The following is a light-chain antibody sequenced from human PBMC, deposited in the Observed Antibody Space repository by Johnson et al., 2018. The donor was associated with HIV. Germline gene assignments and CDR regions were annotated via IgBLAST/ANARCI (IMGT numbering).Light chain of an antibody. CDR1: SSNIGNNY. CDR2: ENN. CDR3: GTWDSSLSAYV. V-gene: IGLV1-51*02. Sequence: QSVLTQPPSVSAAPGQKVTISCSGSSSNIGNNYVSWYQQLPGTAPKLLIYENNKRPSGIPDRFSGSKSGQSATLGITGLQTGDEADYYCGTWDSSLSAYVFGTGTKVTFL. J-gene: IGLJ1*01.